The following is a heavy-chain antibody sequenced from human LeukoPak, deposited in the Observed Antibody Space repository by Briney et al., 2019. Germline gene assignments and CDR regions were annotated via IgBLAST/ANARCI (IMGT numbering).Heavy chain of an antibody. CDR2: ISTSSSYI. CDR3: TTSPVPGIDY. J-gene: IGHJ4*02. D-gene: IGHD6-19*01. Sequence: ETLSLTCTVSGGSISSYYWSWVRQAPGKGLEWVSSISTSSSYIYSVDSVKGRFTISRDNAKKSLHLQMNSLRAEDTAMYYCTTSPVPGIDYWGQGIQVTVSS. CDR1: GGSISSYY. V-gene: IGHV3-21*03.